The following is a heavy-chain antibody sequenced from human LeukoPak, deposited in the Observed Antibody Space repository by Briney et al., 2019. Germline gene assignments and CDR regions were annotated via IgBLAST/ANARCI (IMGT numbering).Heavy chain of an antibody. V-gene: IGHV3-23*01. CDR1: GFTFSSYG. J-gene: IGHJ4*02. Sequence: GGSLRLSCAASGFTFSSYGMSWVRQAPGKGLEGVSASSGSGGSTYYADSVKGRFTISRDNSKNTLYLQMNSLRAEDTAVYYCAKDLGFCGGDCSMLDYWGQGTLVTVSS. D-gene: IGHD2-21*02. CDR2: SSGSGGST. CDR3: AKDLGFCGGDCSMLDY.